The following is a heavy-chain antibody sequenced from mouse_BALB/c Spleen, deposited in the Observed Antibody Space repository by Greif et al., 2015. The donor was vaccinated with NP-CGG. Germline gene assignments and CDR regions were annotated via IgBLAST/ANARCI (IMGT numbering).Heavy chain of an antibody. CDR3: ARDSLYDYDKVMDY. Sequence: VKLVESGPGLVAPSQSLSITCTVSGFSLTSYGVHWVRQPPGKGLEWLGVIWAGGSTNYNSALMSRLSISKDNSKSQVFLKTNSLQTDDTAMYYCARDSLYDYDKVMDYWGQGTSVTVSS. J-gene: IGHJ4*01. D-gene: IGHD2-4*01. V-gene: IGHV2-9*02. CDR2: IWAGGST. CDR1: GFSLTSYG.